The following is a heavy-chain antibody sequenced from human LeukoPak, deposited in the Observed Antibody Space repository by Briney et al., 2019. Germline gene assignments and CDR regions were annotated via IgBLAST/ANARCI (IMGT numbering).Heavy chain of an antibody. Sequence: ASVKVSCKASGGTFISYAISWVRQAPGQGLEWMGGIIPIFGTANYAQKFQGRVTITADESTSAAYMELSSLRSEDTAVYYCARRDFQGPWAYWGQGTLVTVSS. V-gene: IGHV1-69*13. D-gene: IGHD2/OR15-2a*01. CDR1: GGTFISYA. CDR2: IIPIFGTA. J-gene: IGHJ4*02. CDR3: ARRDFQGPWAY.